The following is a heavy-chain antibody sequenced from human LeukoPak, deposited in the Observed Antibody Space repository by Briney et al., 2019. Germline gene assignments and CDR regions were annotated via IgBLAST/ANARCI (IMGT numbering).Heavy chain of an antibody. J-gene: IGHJ4*02. CDR1: GFTFSSYS. D-gene: IGHD5-24*01. V-gene: IGHV3-48*04. CDR3: SSGRDVY. CDR2: ISSSSSSTI. Sequence: GRSLRLSCAASGFTFSSYSMNWVRQAPGKGLEWVSYISSSSSSTIYYADSVKGRFTISRDNAKNSLYLQMNSLRAEDTAVYYCSSGRDVYWGQGTLVTVSS.